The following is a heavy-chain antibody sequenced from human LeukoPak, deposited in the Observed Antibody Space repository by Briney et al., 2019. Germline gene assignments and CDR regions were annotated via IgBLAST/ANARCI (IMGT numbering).Heavy chain of an antibody. Sequence: SGGSLRLSCAASGFTFSSYEMSWVRQAPGKGLEWLAVSSGDEDSIHYADSVRGHFVISTDNSENTSYLHMNSLRAEDTAVYYCTIDLMTGFSSGWHFAYWGQGTLVTVSS. CDR2: SSGDEDSI. V-gene: IGHV3-23*01. CDR3: TIDLMTGFSSGWHFAY. D-gene: IGHD6-19*01. J-gene: IGHJ4*02. CDR1: GFTFSSYE.